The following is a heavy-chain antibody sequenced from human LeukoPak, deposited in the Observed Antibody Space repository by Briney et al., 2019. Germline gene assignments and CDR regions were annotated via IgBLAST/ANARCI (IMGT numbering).Heavy chain of an antibody. CDR2: TVSDGSST. J-gene: IGHJ4*02. CDR3: VGGGTYWGY. CDR1: GFTFSNNW. Sequence: PGGSLRLSCAVSGFTFSNNWMHWVRQAPGKGLVWVSRTVSDGSSTNYAGSVKGRFTIAREDAKNTLCLQMNSLRVEDTAVYYWVGGGTYWGYWGQGTLVTVSS. V-gene: IGHV3-74*01. D-gene: IGHD1-26*01.